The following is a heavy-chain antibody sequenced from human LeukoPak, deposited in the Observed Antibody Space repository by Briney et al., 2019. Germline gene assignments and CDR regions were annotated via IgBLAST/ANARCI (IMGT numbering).Heavy chain of an antibody. D-gene: IGHD2-15*01. CDR1: GFTFSTYA. J-gene: IGHJ4*02. CDR3: TTGVGSY. V-gene: IGHV3-15*01. Sequence: GGSLRLSCAASGFTFSTYAMSWVRQAPGKGLEWVGRSKSKTDGGTTDCAAPVKDRFTISRDDSRNMLSLQMDSLKTEDTAVYYCTTGVGSYWGQGTLVTVSS. CDR2: SKSKTDGGTT.